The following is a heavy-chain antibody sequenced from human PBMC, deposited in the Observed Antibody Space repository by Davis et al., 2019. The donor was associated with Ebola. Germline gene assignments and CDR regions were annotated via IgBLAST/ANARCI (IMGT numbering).Heavy chain of an antibody. CDR2: IYYSGST. J-gene: IGHJ5*02. V-gene: IGHV4-31*03. CDR3: AILASYGNWFDP. Sequence: MPSETLSLTCTVSGGSISSGGYYWSWIRQHPGKGLEWIGYIYYSGSTYYNPSLKSRVTISVDTSKNQFSLKLSSVTAADTAVYYCAILASYGNWFDPWGQGTLVTVSS. D-gene: IGHD5-18*01. CDR1: GGSISSGGYY.